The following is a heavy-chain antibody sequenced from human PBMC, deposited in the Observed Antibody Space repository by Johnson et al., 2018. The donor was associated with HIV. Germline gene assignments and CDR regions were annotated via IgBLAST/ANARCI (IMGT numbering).Heavy chain of an antibody. Sequence: QVQLVESGGGVVQPGRSLRLSCAASGFTFSSYAMHWVRQAPAKGLEWVAVISYDGSNKYYADSVKGRFTISRDNAKNSVYLQMKSLRAEDTAVYYCARRSGYAFDIWGQGTMVTVSS. CDR2: ISYDGSNK. CDR1: GFTFSSYA. CDR3: ARRSGYAFDI. J-gene: IGHJ3*02. D-gene: IGHD5-24*01. V-gene: IGHV3-30*04.